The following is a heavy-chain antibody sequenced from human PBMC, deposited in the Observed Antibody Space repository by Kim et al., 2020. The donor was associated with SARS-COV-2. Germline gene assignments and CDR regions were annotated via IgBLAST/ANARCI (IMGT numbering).Heavy chain of an antibody. CDR2: IYHSGST. CDR1: GGSISSSSW. D-gene: IGHD6-13*01. V-gene: IGHV4-4*02. CDR3: ASLAAAGTNDDY. J-gene: IGHJ4*02. Sequence: SETLSLTCAVSGGSISSSSWWSWVRQPPGKGLEWIGEIYHSGSTNYNPSLKSRVTISVDKSKNQFSLKLSSVTAADTAVYYCASLAAAGTNDDYWGQGTLVTVSS.